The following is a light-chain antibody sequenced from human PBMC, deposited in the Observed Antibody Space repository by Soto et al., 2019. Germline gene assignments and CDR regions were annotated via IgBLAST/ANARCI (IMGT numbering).Light chain of an antibody. CDR1: QSISRW. V-gene: IGKV1-5*01. Sequence: DIQMTQSPSTLSASVGDRVTITCRASQSISRWLAWYPQRPGKAPKVLIFDASILESGVPSRFSGSGFGTEFTLTISSLQPDDFATYYCQQYNNYLTWTFGQGTKVEVK. CDR3: QQYNNYLTWT. CDR2: DAS. J-gene: IGKJ1*01.